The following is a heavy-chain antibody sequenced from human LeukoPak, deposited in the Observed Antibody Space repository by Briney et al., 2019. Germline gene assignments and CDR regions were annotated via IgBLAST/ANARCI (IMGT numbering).Heavy chain of an antibody. J-gene: IGHJ4*02. Sequence: GASVKVSCKASGGTFSSYAIRWVRQAPGQGLEWMGIINPSGGSTSHAQKFQGRVTMTRDMSTSTVYMELSSLRSEDTAVYYCARLPSGYSSSPRGAQDKDFDYWGQGTLVTVSS. V-gene: IGHV1-46*01. CDR2: INPSGGST. CDR3: ARLPSGYSSSPRGAQDKDFDY. CDR1: GGTFSSYA. D-gene: IGHD6-13*01.